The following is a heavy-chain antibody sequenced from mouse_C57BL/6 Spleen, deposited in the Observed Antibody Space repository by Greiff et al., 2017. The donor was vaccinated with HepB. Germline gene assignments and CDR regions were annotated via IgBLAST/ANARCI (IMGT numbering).Heavy chain of an antibody. V-gene: IGHV10-3*01. CDR1: GFTFNTYA. CDR2: IRSKSSNYAT. J-gene: IGHJ3*01. D-gene: IGHD1-1*01. CDR3: VRGDYYGSSYWFAY. Sequence: EVQVVESGGGLVQPKGSLKLSCAASGFTFNTYAMHWVRQAPGKGLEWVARIRSKSSNYATYYADSVKDRFTISRDDSQSMLYLQMNNLKTEDTAMYYCVRGDYYGSSYWFAYWGQGTLVTVSA.